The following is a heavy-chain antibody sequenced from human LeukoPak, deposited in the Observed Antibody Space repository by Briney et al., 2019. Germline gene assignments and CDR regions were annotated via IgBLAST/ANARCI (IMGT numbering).Heavy chain of an antibody. Sequence: GASVKVSCKASGYTFTNYAITWVRQAPGQGLEWMGWISAFNGNTKYTQKLQDRVTMTTDTSTSTAYMDLRSLRSDDTAVYYCARTGPGSTFSDFWSASKVGGGDHYHYYMDVWGRGTLVTVSS. CDR1: GYTFTNYA. CDR2: ISAFNGNT. J-gene: IGHJ6*03. D-gene: IGHD3-3*01. V-gene: IGHV1-18*01. CDR3: ARTGPGSTFSDFWSASKVGGGDHYHYYMDV.